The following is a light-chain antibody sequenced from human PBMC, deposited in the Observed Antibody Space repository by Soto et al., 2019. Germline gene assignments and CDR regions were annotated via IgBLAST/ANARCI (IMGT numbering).Light chain of an antibody. J-gene: IGKJ5*01. CDR3: QQYNNWPFS. CDR1: QGITTN. CDR2: DVS. V-gene: IGKV3-15*01. Sequence: EIVLTQSPASLSVSPGERVTVSCRAGQGITTNFAWYQQKSGQSPRLLLYDVSTRATGVPARFSGTGSETDFTLTISGLQSEDSAVYFCQQYNNWPFSFGQGTRLEIK.